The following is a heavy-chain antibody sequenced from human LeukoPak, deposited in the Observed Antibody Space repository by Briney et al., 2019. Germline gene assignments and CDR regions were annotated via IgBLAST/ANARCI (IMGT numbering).Heavy chain of an antibody. D-gene: IGHD2-2*01. Sequence: PGRSLRLSCTASGFTFGDYSMSWVRQAPGKGLEWVGFIRSQAYGGTTEYAASVKGRFTISRDDSKSIAYLQMNSLKTEDTAVYYCTRDPDCSSTSCRGYFDYWGQGTLVTVSS. J-gene: IGHJ4*02. CDR3: TRDPDCSSTSCRGYFDY. CDR2: IRSQAYGGTT. CDR1: GFTFGDYS. V-gene: IGHV3-49*04.